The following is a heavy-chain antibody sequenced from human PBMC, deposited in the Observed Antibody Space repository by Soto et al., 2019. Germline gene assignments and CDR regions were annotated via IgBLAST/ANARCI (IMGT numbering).Heavy chain of an antibody. Sequence: SETLSLTCTVSGGSISSSYWSWIRQSPGKRLEWIAYIYYSGTTNYNPSLESRVTISIDTSKNQFSLRLTSVTAADTAVYYCARSVVHQWLVHDAFDVWGRGTLVTVSS. CDR2: IYYSGTT. CDR1: GGSISSSY. J-gene: IGHJ3*01. V-gene: IGHV4-59*01. CDR3: ARSVVHQWLVHDAFDV. D-gene: IGHD6-19*01.